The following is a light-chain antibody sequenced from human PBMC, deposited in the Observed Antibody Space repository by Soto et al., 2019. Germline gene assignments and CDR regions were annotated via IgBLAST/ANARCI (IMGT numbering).Light chain of an antibody. CDR1: SSAVGSYRF. CDR3: GSSAPSRTFV. Sequence: QSALTQPASVSGSPDQSITISCTGSSSAVGSYRFVSWYQHHPGKVPKLIIYEGGKRPSGVSNRFSGSEPGNTASLTISGLQAEDEADYYCGSSAPSRTFVFGTGTKVTVL. CDR2: EGG. V-gene: IGLV2-23*01. J-gene: IGLJ1*01.